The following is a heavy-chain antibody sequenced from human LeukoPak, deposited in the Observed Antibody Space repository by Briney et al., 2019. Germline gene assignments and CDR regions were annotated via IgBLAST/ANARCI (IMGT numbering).Heavy chain of an antibody. CDR3: AKAIYSSSWYFDY. CDR2: IRYDGSNK. CDR1: GFTFSSYG. V-gene: IGHV3-30*02. Sequence: GGSLRLSCAASGFTFSSYGMHWVRQAPGKGLEWVAFIRYDGSNKYSADSVKGRFTISRDNSKNTLYLQMNSLRAEDTAVYYCAKAIYSSSWYFDYWGQGTLVTVSS. D-gene: IGHD6-13*01. J-gene: IGHJ4*02.